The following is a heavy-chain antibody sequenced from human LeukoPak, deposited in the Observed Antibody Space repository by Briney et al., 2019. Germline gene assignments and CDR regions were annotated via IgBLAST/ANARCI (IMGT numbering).Heavy chain of an antibody. V-gene: IGHV3-30*18. D-gene: IGHD4-23*01. CDR1: GFTFSSNG. CDR3: AKDLGDYDGNSDLNY. CDR2: ISYDGSNK. J-gene: IGHJ4*02. Sequence: GGSLRLSCAVSGFTFSSNGMHWVRQASGKGLEWVAVISYDGSNKYYADSVKGRFTISRDNSKNTLYLQMNSLRAEDTAVYYCAKDLGDYDGNSDLNYWGQGTLVTVSS.